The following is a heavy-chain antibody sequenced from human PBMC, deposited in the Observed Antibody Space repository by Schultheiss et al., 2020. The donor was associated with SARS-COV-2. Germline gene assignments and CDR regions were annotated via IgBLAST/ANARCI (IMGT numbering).Heavy chain of an antibody. CDR2: ISYDGSNK. D-gene: IGHD6-19*01. CDR3: AKDHSSGWEGYYYGMDV. CDR1: GFTFSSYA. Sequence: GGSLRLSCAASGFTFSSYAMHWVRQAPGKGLEWVAVISYDGSNKYYADSVKGRFTISRDNSKNTLYLQMNSLRAEDTAVYYCAKDHSSGWEGYYYGMDVWGHGATVTVSS. V-gene: IGHV3-30-3*01. J-gene: IGHJ6*02.